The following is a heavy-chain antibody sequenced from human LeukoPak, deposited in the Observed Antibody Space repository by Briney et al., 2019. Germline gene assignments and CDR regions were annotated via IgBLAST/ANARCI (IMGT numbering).Heavy chain of an antibody. CDR3: AKGLWASTVGATGIFFDY. CDR1: GFTFSSYA. CDR2: ISGGGGDT. D-gene: IGHD1-26*01. Sequence: GGSLRLSCAASGFTFSSYAMSWVRQAPGKGLEWVSAISGGGGDTDYTDSVKGRFIISRDSSENTLYLQMHSLGVEDTGVYYCAKGLWASTVGATGIFFDYWGQGIQVTVSS. J-gene: IGHJ4*02. V-gene: IGHV3-23*01.